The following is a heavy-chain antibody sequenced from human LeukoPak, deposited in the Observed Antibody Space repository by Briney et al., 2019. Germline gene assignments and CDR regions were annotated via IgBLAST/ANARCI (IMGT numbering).Heavy chain of an antibody. D-gene: IGHD3-10*01. CDR2: IYPGDSDT. CDR3: ARSLGITMVRGVIIRLRHAFDI. CDR1: GYSLTSYW. V-gene: IGHV5-51*01. Sequence: GESLKISCKGSGYSLTSYWIGWVRQMPGKGLEWMGIIYPGDSDTRYSPSFQGQVTISADKSISTAYLQWSSLKASDTAMYYCARSLGITMVRGVIIRLRHAFDIWGQGTMVTVSS. J-gene: IGHJ3*02.